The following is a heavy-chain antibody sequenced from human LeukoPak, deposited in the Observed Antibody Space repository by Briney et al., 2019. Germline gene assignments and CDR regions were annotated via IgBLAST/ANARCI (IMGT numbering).Heavy chain of an antibody. V-gene: IGHV3-23*01. Sequence: GGSLRLSCAASGFTFSSYAMSWVRQAPGKGLEWVSAISGSGGSTYYADSVKGRFTISRDNSKNALYLQMNSLRAEDTAVYYCAKTGHIVVVPAAAFDYWGQGTLVTVSS. CDR2: ISGSGGST. CDR1: GFTFSSYA. J-gene: IGHJ4*02. D-gene: IGHD2-2*01. CDR3: AKTGHIVVVPAAAFDY.